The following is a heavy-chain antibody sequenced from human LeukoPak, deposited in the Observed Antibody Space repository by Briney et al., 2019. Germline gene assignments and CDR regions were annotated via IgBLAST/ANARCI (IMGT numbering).Heavy chain of an antibody. D-gene: IGHD2-8*01. CDR2: INPNSGGT. CDR3: ARDPTRGVGYYYYYMDV. V-gene: IGHV1-2*06. Sequence: ASVKVSCKASGYTFTDYYMHWVRQAPGQGLEWVGRINPNSGGTNYAQEFQGRVTMTRDTSISTAYMELSRPRSDDTAVYYCARDPTRGVGYYYYYMDVWGKGTTVTVSS. J-gene: IGHJ6*03. CDR1: GYTFTDYY.